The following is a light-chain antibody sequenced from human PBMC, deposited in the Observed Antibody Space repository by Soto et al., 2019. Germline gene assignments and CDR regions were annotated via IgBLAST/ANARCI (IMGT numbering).Light chain of an antibody. J-gene: IGKJ3*01. V-gene: IGKV1-9*01. CDR1: QDVSRY. CDR2: PAS. CDR3: QQLNSYVFA. Sequence: DIQLTQSPSFLPASVGDRVTITCRASQDVSRYLAWYQQKPGKAPNLLIYPASTLRSGVPSRFSGSGSETEFTIQIRSLQHEHFATYYWQQLNSYVFAFGPGTKVDIK.